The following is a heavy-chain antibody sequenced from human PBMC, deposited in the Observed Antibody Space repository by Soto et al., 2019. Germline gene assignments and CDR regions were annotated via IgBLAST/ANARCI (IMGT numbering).Heavy chain of an antibody. CDR2: MWGDGSDQ. V-gene: IGHV3-33*01. J-gene: IGHJ4*02. CDR3: VSDFGDYKFDS. CDR1: GFTFSAYS. Sequence: GGSLRLSCAASGFTFSAYSMHWVRQAPGKGLEWVAVMWGDGSDQYYGDSVKGRFTISRDNSKNTLYLQMSSLRADDTAFYYCVSDFGDYKFDSWGQGTLVNVSS. D-gene: IGHD4-17*01.